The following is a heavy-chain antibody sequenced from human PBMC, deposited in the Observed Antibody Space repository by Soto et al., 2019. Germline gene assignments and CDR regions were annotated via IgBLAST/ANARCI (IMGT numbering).Heavy chain of an antibody. V-gene: IGHV1-3*05. CDR2: INTGNGNI. CDR1: GYTFTSYS. J-gene: IGHJ4*02. CDR3: ARDHEYLYY. Sequence: QVQLVQSGAEEKKPGASVKVSCKASGYTFTSYSIHWVRQAPGQRLEWMGWINTGNGNIKYSQKFQGRVTITRDTSAHTASMELSSLTSEDTAVYYCARDHEYLYYWGQGTLVTVSS.